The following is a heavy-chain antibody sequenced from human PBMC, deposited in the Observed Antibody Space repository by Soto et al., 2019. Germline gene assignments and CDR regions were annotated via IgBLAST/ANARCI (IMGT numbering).Heavy chain of an antibody. D-gene: IGHD1-1*01. CDR3: ARGNKMNWNDVRGYYYVMDV. V-gene: IGHV4-34*01. J-gene: IGHJ6*02. Sequence: SETLSLTCAVYGGSFSGYYWSWIRQPPGKGLEWIGEINHSGSTNYNPSLKSRVTISVDTSKNQFSLKLSSVTAADTAVYYCARGNKMNWNDVRGYYYVMDVWGQGTTVTVSS. CDR1: GGSFSGYY. CDR2: INHSGST.